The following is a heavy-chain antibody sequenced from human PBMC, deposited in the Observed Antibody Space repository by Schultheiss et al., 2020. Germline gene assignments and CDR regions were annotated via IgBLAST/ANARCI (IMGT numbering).Heavy chain of an antibody. J-gene: IGHJ5*02. Sequence: GGSLRLSCAASGFTFSSYAMHWVRQAPGKGLEWVSAISGSGGSTYYADSVKGRLTISRDNAKNTMYLQMNSLRAEDTAVYYCARERYSAYDLWGQGTLVTVSS. V-gene: IGHV3-23*01. D-gene: IGHD5-12*01. CDR2: ISGSGGST. CDR1: GFTFSSYA. CDR3: ARERYSAYDL.